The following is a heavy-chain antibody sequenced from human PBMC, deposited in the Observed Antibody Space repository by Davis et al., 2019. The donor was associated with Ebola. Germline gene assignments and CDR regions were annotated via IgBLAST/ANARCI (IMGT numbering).Heavy chain of an antibody. CDR2: ISGSGGST. CDR1: GFTFSSYA. CDR3: AKDQARWTGGSYYYYYGMDV. J-gene: IGHJ6*02. D-gene: IGHD1-26*01. Sequence: PGGSLRLSCAASGFTFSSYAMSWVRQAPGKGLEWVSAISGSGGSTSYADSVKGRFTISRDNSKNTLYLQMNSLRAEDTAVYYCAKDQARWTGGSYYYYYGMDVWGQGTTVTVSS. V-gene: IGHV3-23*01.